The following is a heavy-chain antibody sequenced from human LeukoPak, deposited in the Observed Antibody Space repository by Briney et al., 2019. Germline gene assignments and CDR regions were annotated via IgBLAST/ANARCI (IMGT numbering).Heavy chain of an antibody. CDR2: IKQDGSEK. CDR1: GFTFSSYW. CDR3: ARIRWAGGTWAFDY. Sequence: PGGSLRLSCAASGFTFSSYWMGWVRQAPGKGLEWVANIKQDGSEKYYVDSVKGRFTISRDNAENSLDLQMNSLRAEDTAFYYCARIRWAGGTWAFDYWGQGTLVTVSS. J-gene: IGHJ4*02. V-gene: IGHV3-7*01. D-gene: IGHD1-26*01.